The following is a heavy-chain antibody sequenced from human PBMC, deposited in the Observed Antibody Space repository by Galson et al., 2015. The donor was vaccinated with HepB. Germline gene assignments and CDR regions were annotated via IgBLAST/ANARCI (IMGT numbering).Heavy chain of an antibody. V-gene: IGHV3-30-3*01. CDR1: GFTFSSYA. CDR3: ARDRGWLQFGDAFDI. CDR2: ISYDGSNK. D-gene: IGHD5-24*01. Sequence: SLRLSCAASGFTFSSYAMHWVRQAPGKGLEWVAVISYDGSNKYYADSVKGRFTISRDNSKNTLYLQMNSLRAEDTAVYYCARDRGWLQFGDAFDIWGQGNPGHRLL. J-gene: IGHJ3*02.